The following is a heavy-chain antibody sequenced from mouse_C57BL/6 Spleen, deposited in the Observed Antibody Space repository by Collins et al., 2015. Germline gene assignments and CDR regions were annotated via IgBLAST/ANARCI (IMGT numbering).Heavy chain of an antibody. J-gene: IGHJ2*01. D-gene: IGHD2-2*01. CDR3: AREWVTYYFDY. Sequence: EVQLQQSGPVLVKPGASVKMSCKASGYTFTDYYMNWVKQSHGKSLEWIGVINPYNGGTSYNQKFKGKATLTVDKSSSTAYMELNSLTSEDSAVYYCAREWVTYYFDYWGQGTTLTVSS. V-gene: IGHV1-19*01. CDR2: INPYNGGT. CDR1: GYTFTDYY.